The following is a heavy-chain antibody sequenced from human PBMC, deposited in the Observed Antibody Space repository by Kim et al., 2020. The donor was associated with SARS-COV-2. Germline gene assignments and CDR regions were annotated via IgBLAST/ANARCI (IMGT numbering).Heavy chain of an antibody. D-gene: IGHD1-26*01. Sequence: GGSLRLSCAASGFTFSSYAMSWVRQAPGKGLEWVSAISGSGGSTYYADSVKGRFTISRDNSKNTLYLQRNSLRAEDTAVYYCAAGGEGGSYLRRDEAFDIWGQGTMVTVSS. V-gene: IGHV3-23*01. CDR2: ISGSGGST. CDR3: AAGGEGGSYLRRDEAFDI. CDR1: GFTFSSYA. J-gene: IGHJ3*02.